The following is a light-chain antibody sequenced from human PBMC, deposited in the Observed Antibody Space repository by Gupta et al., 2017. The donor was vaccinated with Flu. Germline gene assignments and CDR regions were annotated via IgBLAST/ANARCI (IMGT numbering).Light chain of an antibody. V-gene: IGKV3-20*01. CDR2: GAS. J-gene: IGKJ1*01. Sequence: MHLAPVERATSTTGARKNEIGRYLDWYQQKPGKAPRLLIYGASSRETGVPERFSGGGSGTDFTFTISSREPEDFAVYYCQQEGSLPRTFGQGTQVDIK. CDR3: QQEGSLPRT. CDR1: KNEIGRY.